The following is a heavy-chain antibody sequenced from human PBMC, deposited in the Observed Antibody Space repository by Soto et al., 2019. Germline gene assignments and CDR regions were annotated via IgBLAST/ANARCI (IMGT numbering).Heavy chain of an antibody. V-gene: IGHV4-39*01. CDR1: GDSVRSREYD. CDR3: APLTVQLSGPYGIHV. Sequence: PSWSLALACRVSGDSVRSREYDGAWIRQPPGKGLEWIGSMLYSGLTYYNPSLKSRVTLSVDTSKNQFSVRLNSVTASDTAVYYCAPLTVQLSGPYGIHVWGQATTVTLSS. D-gene: IGHD2-15*01. CDR2: MLYSGLT. J-gene: IGHJ6*02.